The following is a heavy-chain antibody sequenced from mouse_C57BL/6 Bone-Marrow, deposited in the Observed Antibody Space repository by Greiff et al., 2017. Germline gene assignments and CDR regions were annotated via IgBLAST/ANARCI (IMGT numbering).Heavy chain of an antibody. CDR2: ISYDGSN. Sequence: EVKLLESGPGLVKPSQSLSLTCSFTGYSITSGYYWNWIRQFPGNKLEWMGYISYDGSNNYNPSLKNRISITRDTSKNQFFLKLNSVTTEDTATYYCARSPLALIALFDYWGQGTTLTGSS. V-gene: IGHV3-6*01. J-gene: IGHJ2*01. CDR3: ARSPLALIALFDY. D-gene: IGHD6-1*01. CDR1: GYSITSGYY.